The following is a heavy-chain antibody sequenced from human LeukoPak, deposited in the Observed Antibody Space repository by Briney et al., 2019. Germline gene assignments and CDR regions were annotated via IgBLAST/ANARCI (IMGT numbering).Heavy chain of an antibody. CDR3: ARHAPGYYDY. Sequence: PSETLSLTCTVSGGSISSYYWSWMRQPPGKGLEWIGYIYYTGSTTYNPSLKSRLTISVDTSKNRFSLNLSSVTAADTAVYYCARHAPGYYDYWGQGTLVTVSS. CDR1: GGSISSYY. CDR2: IYYTGST. V-gene: IGHV4-59*08. J-gene: IGHJ4*02.